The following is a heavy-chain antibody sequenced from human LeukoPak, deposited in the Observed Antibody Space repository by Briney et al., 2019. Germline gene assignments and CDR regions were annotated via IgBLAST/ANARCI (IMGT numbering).Heavy chain of an antibody. V-gene: IGHV3-30*18. D-gene: IGHD3-22*01. CDR2: ISYDGSNK. J-gene: IGHJ4*02. Sequence: PGRSLRLSCAASGFTFSSYGMHWVRQAPGKGLEGVAGISYDGSNKYYADSVKGRFTISRDNSKNTLYLQMNSLRAEDTAVYYCAKGDSSGYYVYYFDYWGQGTLVTVSS. CDR3: AKGDSSGYYVYYFDY. CDR1: GFTFSSYG.